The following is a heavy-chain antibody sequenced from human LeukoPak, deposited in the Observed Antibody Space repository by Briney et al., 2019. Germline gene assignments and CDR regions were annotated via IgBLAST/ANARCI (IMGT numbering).Heavy chain of an antibody. D-gene: IGHD5-18*01. CDR1: GFTFSNYW. CDR3: ARVRSISRGYSYGIGYDY. Sequence: GSLRLSCAASGFTFSNYWIDWIRQPPGKGLEWIGYIYYSGSTNYNPSLKSRVTISVDTSKNQFSLKLSSVTAADTAVYYCARVRSISRGYSYGIGYDYWGQGTLVTVSS. V-gene: IGHV4-59*01. CDR2: IYYSGST. J-gene: IGHJ4*02.